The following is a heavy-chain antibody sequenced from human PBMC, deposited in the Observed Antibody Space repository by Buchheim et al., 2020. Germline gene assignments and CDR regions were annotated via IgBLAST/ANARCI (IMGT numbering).Heavy chain of an antibody. V-gene: IGHV3-23*01. D-gene: IGHD2-2*01. J-gene: IGHJ4*02. CDR1: GFSFSTYP. Sequence: EVQLLESGGGLVQSGGSLRLSCAASGFSFSTYPMAWVRQAPGKGLEWVSATSGSDGATYYADSVKGRFTISRDNSKNTLSLQMNSLRAEDTAVYYCAKSIVVPAAYNGVFDHWGQGAL. CDR3: AKSIVVPAAYNGVFDH. CDR2: TSGSDGAT.